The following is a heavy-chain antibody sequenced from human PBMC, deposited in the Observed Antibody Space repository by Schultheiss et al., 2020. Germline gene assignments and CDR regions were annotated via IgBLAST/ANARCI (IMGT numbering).Heavy chain of an antibody. D-gene: IGHD5-12*01. J-gene: IGHJ4*02. CDR3: ARVRGGGYDTFDY. CDR1: GGSISSYY. CDR2: IYYSGST. Sequence: SETLSLTCTVSGGSISSYYWSWIRQPPGKGLEWIGYIYYSGSTNYNPSLKSRVTISVDTSKNQFSLKLSSVTAADTAVYYCARVRGGGYDTFDYWGQGTLVNVYS. V-gene: IGHV4-59*01.